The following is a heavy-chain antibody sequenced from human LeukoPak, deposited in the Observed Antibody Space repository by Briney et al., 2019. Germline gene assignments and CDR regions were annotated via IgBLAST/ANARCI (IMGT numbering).Heavy chain of an antibody. CDR2: IWYDGSNK. J-gene: IGHJ6*02. CDR1: GFTFSSYG. V-gene: IGHV3-33*01. Sequence: GGSLRLSCAASGFTFSSYGMHWVRQAPGKGLEWVAVIWYDGSNKYYADSVKGRFTISRDDSKNTLYLQMNSLRAEDTAVYYCARPVIRAGIYYYYYGMDVWGQGTTVTVSS. D-gene: IGHD3-10*01. CDR3: ARPVIRAGIYYYYYGMDV.